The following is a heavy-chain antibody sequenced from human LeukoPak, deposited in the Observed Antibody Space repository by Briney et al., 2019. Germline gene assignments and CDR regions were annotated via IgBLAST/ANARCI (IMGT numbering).Heavy chain of an antibody. CDR2: MHTSVAT. D-gene: IGHD1-1*01. V-gene: IGHV4-4*07. J-gene: IGHJ5*02. CDR3: ARDRANNWSQDWFDP. CDR1: GGSISSYY. Sequence: SETLSLTCTVSGGSISSYYWSWIRQPAGKGLEWIGRMHTSVATDYNPSLKSRVTMSLDTSKNQFSLKLSSVTAADTAVYYCARDRANNWSQDWFDPWGQGTLVTVSS.